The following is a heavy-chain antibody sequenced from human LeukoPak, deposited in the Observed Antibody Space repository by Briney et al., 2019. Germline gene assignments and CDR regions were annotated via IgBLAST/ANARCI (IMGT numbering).Heavy chain of an antibody. CDR2: IYTSGST. D-gene: IGHD4-17*01. J-gene: IGHJ5*02. Sequence: PSETLSLTCTVSGGSISSYYRSWIRQPAGKGLEWIGRIYTSGSTNYNPSRKSRVTMSVDTSKDQFSLKLSSLIAADTAVYYCARDNGDYVRWFDPWGQGTLVTVSS. CDR1: GGSISSYY. CDR3: ARDNGDYVRWFDP. V-gene: IGHV4-4*07.